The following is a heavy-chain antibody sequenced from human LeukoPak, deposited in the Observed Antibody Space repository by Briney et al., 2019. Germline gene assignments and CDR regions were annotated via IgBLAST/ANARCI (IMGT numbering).Heavy chain of an antibody. J-gene: IGHJ3*02. V-gene: IGHV3-7*01. D-gene: IGHD2-2*01. CDR2: IKQDGSEK. Sequence: GLEWVANIKQDGSEKYYVDSVKGRSTISRDNAKNSLYLQMNSLRAEDTAVYYCARTYHFDIWGQGTMVTVSS. CDR3: ARTYHFDI.